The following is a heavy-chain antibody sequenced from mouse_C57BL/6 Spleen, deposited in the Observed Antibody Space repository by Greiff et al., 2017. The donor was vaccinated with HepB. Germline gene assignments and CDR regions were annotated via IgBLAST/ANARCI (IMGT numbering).Heavy chain of an antibody. J-gene: IGHJ1*03. CDR1: GYAFTSYW. D-gene: IGHD2-3*01. CDR2: IYPGDGDT. CDR3: AREGDGHLRDFDV. Sequence: QVQLQQSGAELVKPGASVKISCKASGYAFTSYWMNWVKQRPGQGLEWIGQIYPGDGDTNYNGKFKGKATLTADKSSSTAYMQLSSLTSEDSAVYFGAREGDGHLRDFDVWGTGTTVTGAS. V-gene: IGHV1-80*01.